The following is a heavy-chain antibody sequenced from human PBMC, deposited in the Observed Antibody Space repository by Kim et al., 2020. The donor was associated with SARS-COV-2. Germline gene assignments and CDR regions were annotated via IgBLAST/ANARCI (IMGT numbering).Heavy chain of an antibody. CDR1: GFTFSSYG. D-gene: IGHD6-19*01. CDR2: ISYDGSNK. J-gene: IGHJ4*01. CDR3: AKDLRLFGSGWYSVDY. Sequence: GGSLRLSCAASGFTFSSYGMHWVRQAPGKGLEWVAVISYDGSNKYYADSVKGRFTISRDNSKNTLYLQLNSLRAEDTAVYYCAKDLRLFGSGWYSVDY. V-gene: IGHV3-30*18.